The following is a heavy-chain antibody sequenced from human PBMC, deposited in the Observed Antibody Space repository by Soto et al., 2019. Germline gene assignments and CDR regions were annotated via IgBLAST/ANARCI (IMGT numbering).Heavy chain of an antibody. CDR1: GFTFSSYA. J-gene: IGHJ5*02. Sequence: EVQLVESGGGLVQPGGSLRLSCSASGFTFSSYAMHWVRQAPVKGLEYVSAISSNGGSTYYADSVKGRFTISRDNSKNSMSLQMSSLRTEDTAVYYGATSGWFDPWGQGTLVTVSS. V-gene: IGHV3-64D*06. CDR2: ISSNGGST. D-gene: IGHD3-10*01. CDR3: ATSGWFDP.